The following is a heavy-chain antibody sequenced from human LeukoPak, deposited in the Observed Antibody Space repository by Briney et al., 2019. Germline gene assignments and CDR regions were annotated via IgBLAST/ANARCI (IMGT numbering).Heavy chain of an antibody. V-gene: IGHV4-4*02. CDR1: GGSISSSNW. J-gene: IGHJ6*03. CDR2: IYHSGST. CDR3: ARVLRFTMVRGVIIKRGYYYYMDV. Sequence: SGTLSLTCAVSGGSISSSNWWSWVRQPPGKGLEWIGEIYHSGSTNYNPSLKSRVTISVDKSKNQFSLKLSSVTAADTAVYYCARVLRFTMVRGVIIKRGYYYYMDVWGKGTTVTVSS. D-gene: IGHD3-10*01.